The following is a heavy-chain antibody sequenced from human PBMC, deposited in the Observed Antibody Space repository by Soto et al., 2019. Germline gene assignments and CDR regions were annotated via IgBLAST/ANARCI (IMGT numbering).Heavy chain of an antibody. Sequence: PGGSLRLSCAASGFTFSNAWMSWVRQAPGKGLEWVGRIKSKTDGGTTDYAAPVKGRFTISRDDSKNTLYLQMNSLKTEDTAVYYCTTALGYYGDFNYWYFDLWGRGTLVTVSS. CDR1: GFTFSNAW. CDR3: TTALGYYGDFNYWYFDL. J-gene: IGHJ2*01. D-gene: IGHD4-17*01. CDR2: IKSKTDGGTT. V-gene: IGHV3-15*01.